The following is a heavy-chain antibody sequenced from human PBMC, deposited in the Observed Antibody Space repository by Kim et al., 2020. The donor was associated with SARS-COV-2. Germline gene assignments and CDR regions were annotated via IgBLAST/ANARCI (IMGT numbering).Heavy chain of an antibody. Sequence: SETLSLTCTVSGGSISSSSYYWGWIRQPPGKGLEWIGSIYYSGSTYYNPSLKSRVTISVDTSKNQFSLKLSSVTAADTAVYYCASFPGIRVGNRTNRNDAFDIWGQGTMVTVSS. D-gene: IGHD1-26*01. CDR1: GGSISSSSYY. J-gene: IGHJ3*02. CDR3: ASFPGIRVGNRTNRNDAFDI. V-gene: IGHV4-39*01. CDR2: IYYSGST.